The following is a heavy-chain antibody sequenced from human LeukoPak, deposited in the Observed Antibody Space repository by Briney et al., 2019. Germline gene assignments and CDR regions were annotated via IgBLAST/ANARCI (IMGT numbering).Heavy chain of an antibody. CDR2: ISGSGGST. CDR1: GFTFSSYA. CDR3: AKDFPNCSGGSCYEAGDAFDI. V-gene: IGHV3-23*01. J-gene: IGHJ3*02. D-gene: IGHD2-15*01. Sequence: GRSLRLSCAASGFTFSSYAMSWVRQAPGKGLEWVSAISGSGGSTYYADSVKGRFTISRDNSKNSLYLQMNSLRTEDTALYYCAKDFPNCSGGSCYEAGDAFDIWGQGTMVTVSS.